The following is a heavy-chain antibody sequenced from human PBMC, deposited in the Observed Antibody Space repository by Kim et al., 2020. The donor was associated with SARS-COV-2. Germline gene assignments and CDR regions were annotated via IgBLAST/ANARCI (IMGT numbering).Heavy chain of an antibody. CDR3: ARDRAAAGRAQPVSRSAYAHRTYYSYGMDV. V-gene: IGHV6-1*01. Sequence: SQTLSLTCAISGDSVSSNSAAWNWIRQSPSRGLEWLGRTYYRSKWYNDYAVSVKSRITINPDTSKNQFSLQLNSVTPEDTAVYYCARDRAAAGRAQPVSRSAYAHRTYYSYGMDVWGQGTTVTVSS. D-gene: IGHD6-13*01. CDR2: TYYRSKWYN. J-gene: IGHJ6*02. CDR1: GDSVSSNSAA.